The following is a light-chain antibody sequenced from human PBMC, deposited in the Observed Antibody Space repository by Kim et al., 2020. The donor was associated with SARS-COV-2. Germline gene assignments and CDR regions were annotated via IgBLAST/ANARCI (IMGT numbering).Light chain of an antibody. CDR2: DGS. Sequence: SPGERATLSCRASQSVSSCLVSYYQQPGHDPRILLFDGSSSAAGVTAGFSGSRCGATFSLIIISIQDPDFAVYYCWQHNNWSPLTFGGGTKVDIK. CDR3: WQHNNWSPLT. J-gene: IGKJ4*01. V-gene: IGKV3-11*01. CDR1: QSVSSC.